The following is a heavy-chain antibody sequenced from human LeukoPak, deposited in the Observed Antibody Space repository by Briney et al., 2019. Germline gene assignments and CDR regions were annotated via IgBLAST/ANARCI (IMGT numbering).Heavy chain of an antibody. V-gene: IGHV4-59*12. CDR2: IYYSGST. J-gene: IGHJ3*02. Sequence: KTSETLSLTCTVSGGSISSYYWSWIRQPPGKGLEWIGYIYYSGSTNYNPSLKSRVTISIDTSKNQFSLRLNSVTAADTAVYYCASPYGGHDAFDIWGQGTMVTVSS. CDR3: ASPYGGHDAFDI. CDR1: GGSISSYY. D-gene: IGHD3-16*01.